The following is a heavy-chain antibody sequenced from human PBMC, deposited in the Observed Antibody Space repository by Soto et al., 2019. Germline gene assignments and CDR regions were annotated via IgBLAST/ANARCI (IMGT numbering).Heavy chain of an antibody. CDR2: ISGSGGST. J-gene: IGHJ4*02. Sequence: EVQLLESGGGLLQPGGSLRLSCAASGFTFSSYAMSWVLQAPGKGLEWVSAISGSGGSTYYADSVKGRFTISRDNSKNTLYLQINSVRAEDTAVYYCAKPLYYYDSSGYEWGQGTLVTVSS. D-gene: IGHD3-22*01. CDR1: GFTFSSYA. V-gene: IGHV3-23*01. CDR3: AKPLYYYDSSGYE.